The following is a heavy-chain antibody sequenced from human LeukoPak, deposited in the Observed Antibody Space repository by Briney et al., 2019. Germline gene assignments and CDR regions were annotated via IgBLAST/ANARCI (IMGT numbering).Heavy chain of an antibody. V-gene: IGHV4-39*07. CDR3: ARDPGGRNWFDP. Sequence: PSETLSLTCTVSGGSISSSSYYWGWIRQPPGKGLEWIGSIYYSGSTYYNPSLKSRVTISVDTSKNQFSLKLSSVTAADTAVYYCARDPGGRNWFDPWGQGTLVTVSS. J-gene: IGHJ5*02. CDR1: GGSISSSSYY. CDR2: IYYSGST. D-gene: IGHD4-23*01.